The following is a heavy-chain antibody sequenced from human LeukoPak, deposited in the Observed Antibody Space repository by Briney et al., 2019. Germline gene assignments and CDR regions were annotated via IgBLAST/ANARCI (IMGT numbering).Heavy chain of an antibody. D-gene: IGHD2-2*01. CDR1: GFTFSSYS. CDR3: IRSTSLYYYMDV. Sequence: GGSLRLSCAASGFTFSSYSMNWVRQASGKGLEWVGHIRSRANNYATSYAASVKGRFTISRDDSKNTAYLQMNSLKTEDTAVYYCIRSTSLYYYMDVWGKGTTVTVSS. V-gene: IGHV3-73*01. CDR2: IRSRANNYAT. J-gene: IGHJ6*03.